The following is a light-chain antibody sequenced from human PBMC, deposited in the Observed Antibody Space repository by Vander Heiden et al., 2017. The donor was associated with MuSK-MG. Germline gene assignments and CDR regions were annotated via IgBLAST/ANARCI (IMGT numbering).Light chain of an antibody. Sequence: ESVLTQSPATLSLSPGERATLSCRASQSVSSYLAWYQQKPGQAPRLLIYDASHRATGIPARFSGSGSGTDFTLTISSLEPEDFSVYYCQQRSNWPRTFGQGTKVEIK. CDR3: QQRSNWPRT. J-gene: IGKJ1*01. V-gene: IGKV3-11*01. CDR1: QSVSSY. CDR2: DAS.